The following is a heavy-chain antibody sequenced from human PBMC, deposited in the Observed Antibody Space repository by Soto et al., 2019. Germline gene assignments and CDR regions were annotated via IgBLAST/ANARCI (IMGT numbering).Heavy chain of an antibody. J-gene: IGHJ4*02. CDR3: AGTSSSWYYFDY. Sequence: SETLSLTCTVSGGSISSYYWSWIRQPPGKGLEWIGYIYYSGSTNYNPSLKSRVTLSVDTSKNQFSLKLSSVTAADTAVYYCAGTSSSWYYFDYWGQGTLVTVSS. CDR1: GGSISSYY. CDR2: IYYSGST. V-gene: IGHV4-59*01. D-gene: IGHD6-13*01.